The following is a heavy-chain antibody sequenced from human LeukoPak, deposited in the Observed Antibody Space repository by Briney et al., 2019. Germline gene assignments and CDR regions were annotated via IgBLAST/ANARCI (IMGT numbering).Heavy chain of an antibody. Sequence: GASVKVSCKASGYAFTGYYMHWVRQAPGQGLEWMGWISAYNGNTNYAQKLQGRVTMTTDTSTSTAYMELRSLRSDDTAVYYCARMNDILTDWGQGTLVTVSS. CDR2: ISAYNGNT. V-gene: IGHV1-18*04. CDR1: GYAFTGYY. J-gene: IGHJ4*02. D-gene: IGHD3-9*01. CDR3: ARMNDILTD.